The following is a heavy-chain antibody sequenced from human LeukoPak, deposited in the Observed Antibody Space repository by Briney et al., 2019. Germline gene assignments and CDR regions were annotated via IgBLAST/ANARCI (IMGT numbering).Heavy chain of an antibody. V-gene: IGHV4-4*07. D-gene: IGHD1-26*01. CDR3: ARAFTITSGSYFDP. CDR2: IHATGTT. J-gene: IGHJ5*02. CDR1: GDSISSYY. Sequence: SETLSLTCLVSGDSISSYYWTWVRQTAGKGPQWLGRIHATGTTDYNPSLQGRVTISIDKSKNQFSLRLMSVTAADTAIYYCARAFTITSGSYFDPWGQGTLVTVSS.